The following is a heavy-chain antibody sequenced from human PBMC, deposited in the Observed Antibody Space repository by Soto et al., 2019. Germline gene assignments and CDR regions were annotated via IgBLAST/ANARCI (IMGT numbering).Heavy chain of an antibody. V-gene: IGHV1-69*01. Sequence: QVQLVQSGAEVKKPGSSVKVSCKASGGTFSSYAISWVRQAPGQGLEWMGGIIPIFGTANYAQKFQGRVTITADESTSTAYMELSSLRSEDTAVYYCAREARGDSGSPLNRRAFDIWGQGTMVTVSS. CDR2: IIPIFGTA. D-gene: IGHD1-26*01. CDR1: GGTFSSYA. J-gene: IGHJ3*02. CDR3: AREARGDSGSPLNRRAFDI.